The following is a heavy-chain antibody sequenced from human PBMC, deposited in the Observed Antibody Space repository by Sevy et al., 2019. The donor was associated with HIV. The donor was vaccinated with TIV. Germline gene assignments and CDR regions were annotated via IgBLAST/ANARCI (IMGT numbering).Heavy chain of an antibody. CDR1: GGSFSGYY. CDR2: INHSGST. J-gene: IGHJ4*02. Sequence: SETLSLTCAVYGGSFSGYYWSWIRQPPGKGLEWIGEINHSGSTNYNPSLKSRVTISVDTSKNQLSLKLSSVTAADTAVYYCAKTKIIVGATEGFDYWGQGTLVTVSS. V-gene: IGHV4-34*01. D-gene: IGHD1-26*01. CDR3: AKTKIIVGATEGFDY.